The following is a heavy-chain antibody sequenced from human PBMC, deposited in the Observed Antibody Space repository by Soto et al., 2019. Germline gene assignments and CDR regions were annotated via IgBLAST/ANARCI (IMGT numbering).Heavy chain of an antibody. CDR3: AHRRWLHGNWFDP. J-gene: IGHJ5*02. Sequence: GGSLRLSCAASGFTFSSYGMHWVRQAPGKGLEWVAVISYDGSNKYYADSVKGRFTISRDNSKNTLYLQMNSLRAEDTAVYYCAHRRWLHGNWFDPWAREPWSPSPQ. CDR2: ISYDGSNK. CDR1: GFTFSSYG. V-gene: IGHV3-30*03. D-gene: IGHD5-12*01.